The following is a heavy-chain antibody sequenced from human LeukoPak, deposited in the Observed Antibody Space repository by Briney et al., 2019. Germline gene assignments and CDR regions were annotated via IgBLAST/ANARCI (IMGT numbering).Heavy chain of an antibody. CDR3: ARGSRISMFGVTHMRGTFDI. J-gene: IGHJ3*02. D-gene: IGHD3-3*01. CDR1: DGSFSGYY. Sequence: SETLSLTCAVYDGSFSGYYWSWIRQPPGKGLEWIGEINDSGGTNNNPSLKSRVTISVDTSKNQFSLKLSSVTAADTAVYYCARGSRISMFGVTHMRGTFDIWGQGTTVTVSS. CDR2: INDSGGT. V-gene: IGHV4-34*01.